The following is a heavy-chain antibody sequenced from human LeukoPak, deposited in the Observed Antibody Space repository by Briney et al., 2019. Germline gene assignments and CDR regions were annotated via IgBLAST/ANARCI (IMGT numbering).Heavy chain of an antibody. CDR3: ARGGKGKYYGSGSYYRYYYYGMDV. CDR1: GGSFSGYY. Sequence: SETLFLTCAVYGGSFSGYYWSWIRQPPGKGLEWIGEINHSGSTNYNPSLKSRVTISVDTSKNQFSLKLSSVTAADTAVYYCARGGKGKYYGSGSYYRYYYYGMDVWGQGTTVTVSS. J-gene: IGHJ6*02. V-gene: IGHV4-34*01. D-gene: IGHD3-10*01. CDR2: INHSGST.